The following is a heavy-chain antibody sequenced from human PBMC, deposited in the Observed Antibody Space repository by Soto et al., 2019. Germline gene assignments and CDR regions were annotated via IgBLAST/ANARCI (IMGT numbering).Heavy chain of an antibody. CDR3: VRNSRWLHA. CDR2: SDGGGRIT. Sequence: GGSLRLSCAASGFTPSSSDMSWVRQARGRGLEWVSTSDGGGRITYYADSVEGRFTISRDNSKSTLFLQMESLGADDTAVYYCVRNSRWLHAWGQGALVTVSS. J-gene: IGHJ5*02. CDR1: GFTPSSSD. V-gene: IGHV3-23*01.